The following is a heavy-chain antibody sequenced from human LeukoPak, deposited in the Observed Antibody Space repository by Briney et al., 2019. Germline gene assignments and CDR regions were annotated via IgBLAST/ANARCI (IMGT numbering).Heavy chain of an antibody. CDR1: GGSVSGYY. V-gene: IGHV4-59*08. CDR2: IFYTGTT. CDR3: ARHDVVPVIRRGFDF. J-gene: IGHJ4*02. Sequence: SETLSLTCTVSGGSVSGYYWSWIRQPPGKGLEYIGYIFYTGTTLYSPSLETRVTMSVDTSENQFSLKLSSVTAADTAVYYCARHDVVPVIRRGFDFWGQGTLVTVSS. D-gene: IGHD2-21*02.